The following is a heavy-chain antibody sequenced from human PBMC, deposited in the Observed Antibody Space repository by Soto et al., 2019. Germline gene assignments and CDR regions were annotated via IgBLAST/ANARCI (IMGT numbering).Heavy chain of an antibody. J-gene: IGHJ6*02. D-gene: IGHD3-3*01. CDR3: ARHRKRITIFGVVIPHYYYGMDV. CDR1: GGSISGSSYY. CDR2: IYYSGST. Sequence: SETLSLTCTVSGGSISGSSYYWGWVRQPPGKGLEWIGSIYYSGSTYYNPSLKSRVTISVDTSKNQFSLKRRSVTAADTAVYHCARHRKRITIFGVVIPHYYYGMDVWGPGTTVT. V-gene: IGHV4-39*01.